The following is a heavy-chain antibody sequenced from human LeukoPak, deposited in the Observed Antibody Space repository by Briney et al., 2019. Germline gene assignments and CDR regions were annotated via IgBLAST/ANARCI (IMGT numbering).Heavy chain of an antibody. V-gene: IGHV3-53*04. CDR2: IYSGGST. Sequence: PGGTLRLSCAASGFTVSNNYMSWVRHPPAKGLVWVSIIYSGGSTYYADSVKGRFTISRNNSKNTLYLQMSSLRADDTAVYYCARGCQQQLGWFDPWGQGTQVTVSS. CDR1: GFTVSNNY. CDR3: ARGCQQQLGWFDP. J-gene: IGHJ5*02. D-gene: IGHD6-13*01.